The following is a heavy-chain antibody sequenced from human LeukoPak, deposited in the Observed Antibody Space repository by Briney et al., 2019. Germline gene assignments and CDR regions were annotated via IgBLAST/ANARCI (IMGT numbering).Heavy chain of an antibody. CDR2: IIPIFGTA. CDR1: GGTFSSYA. D-gene: IGHD3-16*02. V-gene: IGHV1-69*06. Sequence: SVKVSCKASGGTFSSYAISWVRQAPGLGLEWMGGIIPIFGTANYAQKFQGRVTITADKSTSTAYMELSSLRSEDTAVYYCARDKSPMITFGGVIVPDACDIWGQGTMVTVSS. J-gene: IGHJ3*02. CDR3: ARDKSPMITFGGVIVPDACDI.